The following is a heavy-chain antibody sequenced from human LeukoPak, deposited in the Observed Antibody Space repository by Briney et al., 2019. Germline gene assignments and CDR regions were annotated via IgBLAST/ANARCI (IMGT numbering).Heavy chain of an antibody. J-gene: IGHJ4*02. D-gene: IGHD5-18*01. CDR1: GGSIGSYY. CDR3: AREVIGYSYGKIDY. Sequence: SETLSLTCAVSGGSIGSYYWSWIRQPAGKGLEWIGRMEIGGSTNYNPSLRSRVTMSLDTSKNQFSLKLSSVTAADTAVYYCAREVIGYSYGKIDYWGQGTLVTVSS. CDR2: MEIGGST. V-gene: IGHV4-4*07.